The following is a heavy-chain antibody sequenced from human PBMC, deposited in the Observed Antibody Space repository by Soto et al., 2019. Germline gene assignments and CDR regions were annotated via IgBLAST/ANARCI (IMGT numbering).Heavy chain of an antibody. D-gene: IGHD7-27*01. V-gene: IGHV3-30*18. CDR3: AKDRAWQTGRYYYGMDV. CDR1: GFTFSKYG. J-gene: IGHJ6*02. CDR2: ISYDGSSQ. Sequence: QVQLVESGGGDVQPGRSLRLSCAASGFTFSKYGMHWVRQVPGKGLEWVAAISYDGSSQHFADSVKGRFTISRDKSGNPLSLDVSIGTTEDTALYYCAKDRAWQTGRYYYGMDVWGQGTTVTVSS.